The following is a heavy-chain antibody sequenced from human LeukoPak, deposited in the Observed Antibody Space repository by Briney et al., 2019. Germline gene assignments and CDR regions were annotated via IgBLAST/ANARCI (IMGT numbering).Heavy chain of an antibody. D-gene: IGHD3-3*01. CDR3: ASPTYYDFWSGYYYYYMDV. Sequence: GGSLRLSCAASGFTSSSYGMHWVRQAPGKGLEWVAVIWYDGSNKYYADSVKGRFTISRDNSKNTLYLQMNSLRAEDTAVYYCASPTYYDFWSGYYYYYMDVWGKGTTVTVSS. J-gene: IGHJ6*03. CDR1: GFTSSSYG. CDR2: IWYDGSNK. V-gene: IGHV3-33*01.